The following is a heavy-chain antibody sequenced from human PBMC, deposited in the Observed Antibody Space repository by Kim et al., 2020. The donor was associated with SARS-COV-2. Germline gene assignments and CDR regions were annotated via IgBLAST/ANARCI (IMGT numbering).Heavy chain of an antibody. J-gene: IGHJ4*02. V-gene: IGHV1-46*01. CDR2: INPSGGST. D-gene: IGHD5-12*01. CDR1: GYTFTSYY. Sequence: ASVKVSCKASGYTFTSYYMHWVRQAPGQGLEWTGIINPSGGSTSYAQKFQGRVTMTRDTSTSTVYMELSSLRSEDTAVYYCARDPEGDGYNWAFDYWGQGTLVTVS. CDR3: ARDPEGDGYNWAFDY.